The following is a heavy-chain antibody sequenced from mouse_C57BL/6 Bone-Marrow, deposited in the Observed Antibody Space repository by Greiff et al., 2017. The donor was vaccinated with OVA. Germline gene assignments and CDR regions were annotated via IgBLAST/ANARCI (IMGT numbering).Heavy chain of an antibody. CDR1: GYTFTSYW. CDR3: ARQRWLPYAMDY. Sequence: QVQLQQPGAELVKPGASVKLSCKASGYTFTSYWMHWVKQRPGQGLAWIGMIHPNSGSTNYNEKIKSKATLTVDKSSSTAYMQISSLTSEDSAVYYCARQRWLPYAMDYWGQGTSVTVSS. J-gene: IGHJ4*01. CDR2: IHPNSGST. D-gene: IGHD2-3*01. V-gene: IGHV1-64*01.